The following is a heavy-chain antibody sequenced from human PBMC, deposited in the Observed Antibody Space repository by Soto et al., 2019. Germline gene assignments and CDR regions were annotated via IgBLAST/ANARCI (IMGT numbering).Heavy chain of an antibody. CDR2: ILHDGSAE. CDR1: GFTFTSYG. J-gene: IGHJ6*02. V-gene: IGHV3-30*03. D-gene: IGHD4-4*01. CDR3: ARSRDGYSFYFYYGMDG. Sequence: GGSLRLSCAASGFTFTSYGMHWVRQAPGKGLEWMALILHDGSAEYYADSVRGRFTISRDNSKNTLYLQMNSLRAEDTAVYYCARSRDGYSFYFYYGMDGWGQGTTVTVSS.